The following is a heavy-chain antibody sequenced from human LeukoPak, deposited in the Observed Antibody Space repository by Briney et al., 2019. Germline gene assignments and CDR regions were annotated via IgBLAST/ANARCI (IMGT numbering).Heavy chain of an antibody. D-gene: IGHD2-21*02. CDR3: ARSPPFCGGDCYVDY. CDR2: LYYSGST. Sequence: SETPSLTCSVSGGSFSSRSYYWAWIRQPPGKGLEWIGNLYYSGSTDYNPSLKSRVTISVHTSKNQFSLNLISVTAADTAVYYCARSPPFCGGDCYVDYWGQGTQVTVSS. CDR1: GGSFSSRSYY. J-gene: IGHJ4*02. V-gene: IGHV4-39*01.